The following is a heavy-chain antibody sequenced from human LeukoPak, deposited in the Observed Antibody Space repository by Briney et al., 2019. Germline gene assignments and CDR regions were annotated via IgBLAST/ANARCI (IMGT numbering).Heavy chain of an antibody. J-gene: IGHJ5*02. D-gene: IGHD2-2*01. Sequence: PSETLSLTCTVSGGSISSGDYYWSWIRQPPGKGLEWIGYIYYSGSTNYNPSLKSRVTISVDTSKNQFSLKLSSVTAADTAVYYCARARLGYCSSTSCYPWFDPWGQGTLVTVSS. CDR1: GGSISSGDYY. CDR3: ARARLGYCSSTSCYPWFDP. V-gene: IGHV4-61*08. CDR2: IYYSGST.